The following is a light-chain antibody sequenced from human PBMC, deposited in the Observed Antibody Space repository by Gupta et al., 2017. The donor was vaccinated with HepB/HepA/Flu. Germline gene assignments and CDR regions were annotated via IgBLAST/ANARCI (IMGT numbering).Light chain of an antibody. CDR1: QSVAIN. Sequence: EIVMTQSPATLSVSPGERATLSCRASQSVAINLAWYQQKPGQAPRLLIYGASTRATGIPGRFSGSGSGTEFTLTISILQSEDFAVYYCQQGNNWPLTFGGGTKVEIK. CDR2: GAS. CDR3: QQGNNWPLT. J-gene: IGKJ4*01. V-gene: IGKV3-15*01.